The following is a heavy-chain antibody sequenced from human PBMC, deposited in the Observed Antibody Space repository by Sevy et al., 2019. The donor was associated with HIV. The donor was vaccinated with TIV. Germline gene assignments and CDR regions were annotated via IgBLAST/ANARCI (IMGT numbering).Heavy chain of an antibody. D-gene: IGHD2-2*01. J-gene: IGHJ6*02. CDR2: ISYDGSNK. CDR1: GFTFSSYA. Sequence: GGSLRLSCAASGFTFSSYAMHWVRQAPGKGLEWVAVISYDGSNKYYADSVKGRFTISRDNSKNTLYLQMNSLGAEDTAVYYCASASLNQDIVVVPAATFYGMDVWGQGTTVTVSS. V-gene: IGHV3-30-3*01. CDR3: ASASLNQDIVVVPAATFYGMDV.